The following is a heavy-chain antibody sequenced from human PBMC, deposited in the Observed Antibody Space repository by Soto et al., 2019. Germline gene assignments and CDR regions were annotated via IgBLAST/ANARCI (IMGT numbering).Heavy chain of an antibody. J-gene: IGHJ6*02. CDR1: GGSISSYY. Sequence: PSETLSLTCTVSGGSISSYYWSWIRQPPGKGLEWIGYISYSGSTNYNSSLKSRVTISVDTSKNQFSLKLSSVTAADTAVYYCAREGVSSSWYYCYCMDVWGQGTTVTVSS. CDR3: AREGVSSSWYYCYCMDV. CDR2: ISYSGST. D-gene: IGHD6-13*01. V-gene: IGHV4-59*01.